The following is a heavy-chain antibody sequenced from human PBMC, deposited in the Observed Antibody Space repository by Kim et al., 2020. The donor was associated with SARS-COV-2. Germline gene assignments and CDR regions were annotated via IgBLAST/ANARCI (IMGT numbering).Heavy chain of an antibody. V-gene: IGHV3-66*02. CDR2: IYSGGST. CDR3: ARVGGYSLSEPYYFDY. CDR1: GFTVSSNY. J-gene: IGHJ4*02. Sequence: GGSLRLSCAASGFTVSSNYMSWVRQAPGKGLEWVSVIYSGGSTYYADSVKGRFTISRDNSKNTLYLQMNSLRAEDTAVYYCARVGGYSLSEPYYFDYWGQGTLVTVSS. D-gene: IGHD5-18*01.